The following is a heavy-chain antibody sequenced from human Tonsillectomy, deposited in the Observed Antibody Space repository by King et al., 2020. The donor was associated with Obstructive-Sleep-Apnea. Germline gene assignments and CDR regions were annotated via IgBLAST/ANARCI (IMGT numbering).Heavy chain of an antibody. CDR2: IWYDGSNK. V-gene: IGHV3-33*01. CDR3: ARPVVPAAPYYSGMDA. J-gene: IGHJ6*02. CDR1: GFTFSSYG. D-gene: IGHD2-2*01. Sequence: VQLVESGGGVVQPGRSLRLSCAASGFTFSSYGMHWVRQAPGTGLEWVAVIWYDGSNKYYADSVKGRFTISRDNSKNTLYLQMNSLRAEDTAVYYCARPVVPAAPYYSGMDAWGQGTTVAVSS.